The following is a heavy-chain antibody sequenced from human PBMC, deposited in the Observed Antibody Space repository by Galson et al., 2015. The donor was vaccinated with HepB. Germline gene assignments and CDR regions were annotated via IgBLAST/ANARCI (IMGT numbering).Heavy chain of an antibody. J-gene: IGHJ4*02. CDR2: ISGSDGSR. V-gene: IGHV3-23*01. CDR1: GFAFSNYA. CDR3: AKDHESNGWPPCDY. D-gene: IGHD6-19*01. Sequence: SLRLSCAASGFAFSNYAMSWVRQAPGKGLEWVSSISGSDGSRYYADSVKGRFTISRDTSKNTLYLEMNGLTAEDTAVYYCAKDHESNGWPPCDYWAQGTLATAPS.